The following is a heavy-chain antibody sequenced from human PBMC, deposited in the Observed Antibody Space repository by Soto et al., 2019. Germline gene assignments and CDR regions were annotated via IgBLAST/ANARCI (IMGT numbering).Heavy chain of an antibody. J-gene: IGHJ4*02. CDR2: IYTSGST. CDR1: GGSISSYY. V-gene: IGHV4-4*07. D-gene: IGHD3-10*01. CDR3: AREYNSVAWRGGRSGFDY. Sequence: SETLSLTCTVSGGSISSYYWSWIRQPAGKGLEWIGRIYTSGSTNYNPSLKSRVTMSVDTSKNQFSLKLSSVTAADTAVYYCAREYNSVAWRGGRSGFDYWGQGTLVTVSS.